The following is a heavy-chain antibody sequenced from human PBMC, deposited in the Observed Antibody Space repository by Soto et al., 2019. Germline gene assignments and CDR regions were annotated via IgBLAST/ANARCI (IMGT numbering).Heavy chain of an antibody. CDR2: IYYSGST. J-gene: IGHJ1*01. Sequence: SETLSLTCTVSGGSISSYYWSWIRQPPGKGLEWIGYIYYSGSTNYNPSLKSRVTISVDTSKNQSSLKLSSVTAADTAVYYCARDPDYGDYKFQHWGQGTLVTVSS. V-gene: IGHV4-59*12. CDR3: ARDPDYGDYKFQH. CDR1: GGSISSYY. D-gene: IGHD4-17*01.